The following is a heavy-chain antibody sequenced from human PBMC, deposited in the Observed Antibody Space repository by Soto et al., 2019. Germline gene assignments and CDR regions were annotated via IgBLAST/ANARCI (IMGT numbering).Heavy chain of an antibody. J-gene: IGHJ5*02. V-gene: IGHV3-30-3*01. CDR1: GFTFSSYA. CDR2: ISYDGSNK. CDR3: ASRGGRYCISTSCYLGWFDP. Sequence: QVLLVESGGGVVQPGRSLRLSCAASGFTFSSYAMHWVRQAPGKGLEWVAVISYDGSNKYYADSVKGRFTISRDNSKNTLYLQMNSLRAEDTAVYYCASRGGRYCISTSCYLGWFDPWGQGTLVTVSS. D-gene: IGHD2-2*01.